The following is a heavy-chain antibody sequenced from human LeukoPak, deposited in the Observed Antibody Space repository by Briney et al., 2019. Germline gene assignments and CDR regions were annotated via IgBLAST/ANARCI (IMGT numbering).Heavy chain of an antibody. CDR3: AGRSNSWDLDY. D-gene: IGHD6-13*01. J-gene: IGHJ4*02. CDR2: IKRDGSEK. V-gene: IGHV3-7*01. Sequence: PGGSLRLSCEASGFTFSSYWMSWVRQAPGKGLEWVAIIKRDGSEKYYVDSVKGRFTISRDNAKNSLYLQMNSLRAEDTAVYYCAGRSNSWDLDYWGQGILVTVSS. CDR1: GFTFSSYW.